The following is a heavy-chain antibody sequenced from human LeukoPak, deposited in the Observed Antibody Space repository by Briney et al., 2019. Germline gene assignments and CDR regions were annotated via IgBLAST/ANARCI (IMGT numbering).Heavy chain of an antibody. CDR1: GVSISSSSDY. Sequence: SETLSLSCTVSGVSISSSSDYWGWIRQPPGKGLEWIVTIFYSGSTSYNPSLKSRVTISIDTSKSQFSLRLSSVTAADTAVYYCARVARSSSWYRSRAFDIWGQGTMVSVSS. CDR3: ARVARSSSWYRSRAFDI. CDR2: IFYSGST. V-gene: IGHV4-39*01. D-gene: IGHD6-13*01. J-gene: IGHJ3*02.